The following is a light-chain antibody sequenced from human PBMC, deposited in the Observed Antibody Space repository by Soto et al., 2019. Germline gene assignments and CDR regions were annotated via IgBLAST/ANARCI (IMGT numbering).Light chain of an antibody. CDR1: QSVSSN. CDR3: QQYNNWPLT. V-gene: IGKV3D-15*01. J-gene: IGKJ4*01. CDR2: GAS. Sequence: EIVMTQSAATLSVSPGERDTLSCRASQSVSSNLAWYRQKPGQAPRLLIYGASTRATGIPARFSGSVSGTEFTLTISSLQSEDFAVYYCQQYNNWPLTFGGGTKVEIK.